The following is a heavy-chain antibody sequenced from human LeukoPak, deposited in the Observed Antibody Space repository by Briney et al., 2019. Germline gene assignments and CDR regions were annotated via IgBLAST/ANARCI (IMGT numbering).Heavy chain of an antibody. D-gene: IGHD2-2*02. J-gene: IGHJ3*02. CDR1: GGSISSYY. V-gene: IGHV4-59*01. Sequence: PSETLSLTCTVSGGSISSYYWSWIRQPPGKGLEWIGYIYYSGSTNYNPSLKSRVTISVDTSKNQFSLKLSSVTAADTAVYYCARDYGRYCSSTSCYTERAFDIWGQGTMVTVSS. CDR2: IYYSGST. CDR3: ARDYGRYCSSTSCYTERAFDI.